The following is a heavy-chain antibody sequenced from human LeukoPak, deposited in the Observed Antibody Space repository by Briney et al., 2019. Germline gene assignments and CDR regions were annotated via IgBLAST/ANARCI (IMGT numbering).Heavy chain of an antibody. CDR3: VRDPDGEGWFDP. V-gene: IGHV3-74*01. D-gene: IGHD4-17*01. J-gene: IGHJ5*02. CDR1: GFTFSNYW. Sequence: GGSLRLSCAASGFTFSNYWMHWVRQAPGKGLVWVSHIKSDGSSTNYADSVKGRFTISRDNAKNTLYLQMNSLRAEDTAVYYCVRDPDGEGWFDPWGQGTLVTVSS. CDR2: IKSDGSST.